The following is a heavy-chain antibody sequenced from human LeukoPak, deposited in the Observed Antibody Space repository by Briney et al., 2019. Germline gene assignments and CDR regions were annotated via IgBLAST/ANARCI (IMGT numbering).Heavy chain of an antibody. CDR1: GGSISSSSYY. CDR2: VYYSGST. D-gene: IGHD3-22*01. Sequence: SETLSLTCTVSGGSISSSSYYWGWIRQPPGKGLEWIGSVYYSGSTNYNPSLKSRVTISVDTSKNQFSLKLSSVTAADTAVYYCARGIGAHSSAGRDPWGQGTLVTVSP. V-gene: IGHV4-39*07. CDR3: ARGIGAHSSAGRDP. J-gene: IGHJ5*02.